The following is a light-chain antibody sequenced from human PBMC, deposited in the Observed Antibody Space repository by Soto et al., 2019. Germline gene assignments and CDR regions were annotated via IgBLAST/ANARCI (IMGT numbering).Light chain of an antibody. J-gene: IGKJ2*01. CDR1: QSVSSSY. Sequence: EIVLTQSPGTLSLSPGERATLSCRASQSVSSSYLAWYQQKPGQAPRLLIYVASSRATGIPDRFSGSGSGIDFSLTISRLETEDLAVYYCQQYGSSPNTFRQGTKLEIK. V-gene: IGKV3-20*01. CDR3: QQYGSSPNT. CDR2: VAS.